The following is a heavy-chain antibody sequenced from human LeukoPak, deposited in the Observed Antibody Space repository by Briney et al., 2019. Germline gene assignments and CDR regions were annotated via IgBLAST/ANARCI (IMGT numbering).Heavy chain of an antibody. D-gene: IGHD3-16*01. CDR3: ARGGPKDYVWGSYLPYYFDY. CDR2: INHSGST. Sequence: SETLSLTCAVYGGSFSGYYWSWIRQPPGKGLEWIGEINHSGSTNYNPSLKSRVTISVDTSKNQFSLKLSSVTAADTAVYYYARGGPKDYVWGSYLPYYFDYWGQGTLVTVSS. V-gene: IGHV4-34*01. J-gene: IGHJ4*02. CDR1: GGSFSGYY.